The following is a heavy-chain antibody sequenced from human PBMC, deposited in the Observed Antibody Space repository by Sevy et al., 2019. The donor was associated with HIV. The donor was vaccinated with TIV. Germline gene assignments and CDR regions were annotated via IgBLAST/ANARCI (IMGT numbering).Heavy chain of an antibody. J-gene: IGHJ4*02. CDR3: ATDRGYFDSTAGFDY. V-gene: IGHV3-7*03. Sequence: GGSLRLSCAASGFTFTSYWMSWVRQAPGKGLEWVANIKQDGSEKYYVDSVKGRFTISRDNAKKSLYLQMNSLRAEDTVVYYCATDRGYFDSTAGFDYWGQGTLVTVSS. CDR1: GFTFTSYW. D-gene: IGHD3-22*01. CDR2: IKQDGSEK.